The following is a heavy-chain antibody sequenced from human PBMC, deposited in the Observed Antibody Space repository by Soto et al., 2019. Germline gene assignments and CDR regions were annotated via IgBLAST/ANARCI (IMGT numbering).Heavy chain of an antibody. CDR3: ARDYDILTGLDY. CDR2: INSDGSST. Sequence: GGARRDSCAASGFTFSSYWMHVGRQAPGKGLVWVSRINSDGSSTSYADSVKGRFTISRDNAKNTLYLQMNSLRAEDTAVYYCARDYDILTGLDYWGQGTLVTVSS. CDR1: GFTFSSYW. V-gene: IGHV3-74*01. J-gene: IGHJ4*02. D-gene: IGHD3-9*01.